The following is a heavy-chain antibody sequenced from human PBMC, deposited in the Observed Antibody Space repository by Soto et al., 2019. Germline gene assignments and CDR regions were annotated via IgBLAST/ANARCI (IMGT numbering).Heavy chain of an antibody. CDR3: TKTSVRFSEAMDV. CDR2: FGGSGGNT. CDR1: GFTFSNYA. Sequence: PGGSLRLSCVASGFTFSNYAINWVRQGPGKGLEWVSGFGGSGGNTYYADSVKGRFSISRDNSRDTVYLQMNSLRAEDTAIYYCTKTSVRFSEAMDVWGQGTTVTVSS. J-gene: IGHJ6*02. D-gene: IGHD4-17*01. V-gene: IGHV3-23*01.